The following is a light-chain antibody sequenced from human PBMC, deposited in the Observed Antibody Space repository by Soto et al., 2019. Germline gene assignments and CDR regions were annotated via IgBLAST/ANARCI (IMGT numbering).Light chain of an antibody. J-gene: IGLJ3*02. Sequence: QSALTLPPSASGSPGQSVTISCTGTSSDIGGYNYVSWYQHHPGKAPKVMIYEVSKRPSGVPDRFSGSKSGNTASLTVSGLQPEDEADYYCSSYAGSNNLGLFGGGTKVTVL. V-gene: IGLV2-8*01. CDR2: EVS. CDR1: SSDIGGYNY. CDR3: SSYAGSNNLGL.